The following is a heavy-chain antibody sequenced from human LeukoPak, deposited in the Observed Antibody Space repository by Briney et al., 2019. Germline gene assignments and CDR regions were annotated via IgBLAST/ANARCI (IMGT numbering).Heavy chain of an antibody. V-gene: IGHV3-23*01. Sequence: GGSLRLSCAASGFIFSSYAMSWVRQAPGKGLEWVSTISDSGSSTYYADSVKGRFTISRDNSKNTLYLQMNSLRAEDTAVYYCATHPVLHGYRFDYWGQGTLVTVSS. CDR1: GFIFSSYA. CDR3: ATHPVLHGYRFDY. D-gene: IGHD2/OR15-2a*01. J-gene: IGHJ4*02. CDR2: ISDSGSST.